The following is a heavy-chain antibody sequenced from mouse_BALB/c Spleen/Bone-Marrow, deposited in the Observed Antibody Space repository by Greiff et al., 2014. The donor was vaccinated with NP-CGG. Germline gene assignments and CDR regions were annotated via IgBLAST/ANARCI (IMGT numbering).Heavy chain of an antibody. D-gene: IGHD1-1*01. CDR1: GYTFTSYV. CDR2: INPYNDGT. CDR3: ARGSSWAMDY. J-gene: IGHJ4*01. V-gene: IGHV1-14*01. Sequence: EVQVVESGPELVKPGASVKMSCKASGYTFTSYVMHWVKQKPGQGLEWIGYINPYNDGTKYNERFKGKATLTSDKSSSTAYMELSSLTSEDSAVYYCARGSSWAMDYWGQGTPVTVSS.